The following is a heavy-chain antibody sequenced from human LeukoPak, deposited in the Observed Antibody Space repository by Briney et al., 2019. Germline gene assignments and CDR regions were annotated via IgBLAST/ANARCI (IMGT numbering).Heavy chain of an antibody. V-gene: IGHV4-39*01. J-gene: IGHJ4*02. CDR1: GGSISSSSYY. CDR2: IYYSGST. CDR3: ARLIRDGYNFDY. D-gene: IGHD5-24*01. Sequence: SETLSLTCTVSGGSISSSSYYWGWIRQPPGKGLEWIGSIYYSGSTYYNPSLKSRVTISVDTSKNRFSLKLSSVTAADTAVYYCARLIRDGYNFDYWGQGTLVTVSS.